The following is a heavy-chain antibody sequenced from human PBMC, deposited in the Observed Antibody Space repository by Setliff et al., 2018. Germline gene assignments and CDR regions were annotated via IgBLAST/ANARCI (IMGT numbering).Heavy chain of an antibody. CDR1: GGSISSSSYY. Sequence: SETLSLTCTVSGGSISSSSYYWGWLRQPPGKGLEWIGSIYYSGSTYYNPSLKSRVTISVDTSKNQFSLKLSSVTAADTAVYYCARVGGYYYYYYGMDVWGQGTTVTVSS. CDR3: ARVGGYYYYYYGMDV. V-gene: IGHV4-39*07. CDR2: IYYSGST. J-gene: IGHJ6*02.